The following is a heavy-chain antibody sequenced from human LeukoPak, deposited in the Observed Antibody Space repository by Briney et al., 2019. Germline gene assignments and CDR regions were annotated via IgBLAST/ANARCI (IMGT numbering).Heavy chain of an antibody. CDR2: INHRGST. V-gene: IGHV4-34*01. D-gene: IGHD2-15*01. Sequence: PSETLSLTCAVYDGSFSGYYWSWIRQSPGKGLEWIGEINHRGSTNYNPSLKSRVTMYADTSKSQVSLQLASVTAADTGVYFCARGGPRYCSGGSCYFGYWGQGTLVTVSS. CDR1: DGSFSGYY. J-gene: IGHJ4*02. CDR3: ARGGPRYCSGGSCYFGY.